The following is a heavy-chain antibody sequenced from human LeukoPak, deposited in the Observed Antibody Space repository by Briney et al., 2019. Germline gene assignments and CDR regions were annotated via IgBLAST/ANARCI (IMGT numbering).Heavy chain of an antibody. CDR3: ARGSSTIFGVVEYYYYYGMDV. Sequence: ASVKVSCKASGYTFTSYDINWVRQATGQGLEWMGWMNPNSGSTGYAQKFQGRVTMTRNTSISTAYMELSSLRSEDTAVYYCARGSSTIFGVVEYYYYYGMDVWGQGTTVTVSS. V-gene: IGHV1-8*01. D-gene: IGHD3-3*01. CDR1: GYTFTSYD. J-gene: IGHJ6*02. CDR2: MNPNSGST.